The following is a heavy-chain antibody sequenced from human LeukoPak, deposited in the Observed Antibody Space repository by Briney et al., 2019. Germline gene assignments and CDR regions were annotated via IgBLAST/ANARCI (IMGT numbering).Heavy chain of an antibody. D-gene: IGHD5-24*01. Sequence: SETLSLTCTVSGGSISSSSHYRGWIRQPPGKGLEWIGTIYYSGSAYYNPSLNSRVTISVDTSKNQFSLKLSSVTAADTAVYYCASWPLVDMTTSGLDYWGQGTLVTVSS. CDR1: GGSISSSSHY. V-gene: IGHV4-39*01. CDR3: ASWPLVDMTTSGLDY. J-gene: IGHJ4*02. CDR2: IYYSGSA.